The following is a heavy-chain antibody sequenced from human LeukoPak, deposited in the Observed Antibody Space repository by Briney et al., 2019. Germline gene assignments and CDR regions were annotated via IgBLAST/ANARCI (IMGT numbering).Heavy chain of an antibody. CDR3: VRDRGTYRPIDY. D-gene: IGHD1-26*01. J-gene: IGHJ4*02. Sequence: GGSLRLSCAASAFSLNAYNMNWVRQAPGKGLEWVSSISYTGTYIYYADSAKGRFTISRDNAQNSLYQQMNSLRAEDTAIYYCVRDRGTYRPIDYWGQGTLVTVSS. CDR1: AFSLNAYN. V-gene: IGHV3-21*04. CDR2: ISYTGTYI.